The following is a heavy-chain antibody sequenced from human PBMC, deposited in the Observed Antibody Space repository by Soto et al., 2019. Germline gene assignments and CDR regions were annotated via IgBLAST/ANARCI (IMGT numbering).Heavy chain of an antibody. D-gene: IGHD3-3*01. J-gene: IGHJ4*02. CDR1: GGSISSSSYY. CDR3: ATRHFPITIFGVVIIESYFDY. CDR2: IYYSGST. Sequence: SETLSLTCAVSGGSISSSSYYWCWIRQPPGKGLEWIGSIYYSGSTYYNPSLKSRVTISVDTSKNQFSLKLSSVTAADTAVYYCATRHFPITIFGVVIIESYFDYWGQGTLVTVSS. V-gene: IGHV4-39*01.